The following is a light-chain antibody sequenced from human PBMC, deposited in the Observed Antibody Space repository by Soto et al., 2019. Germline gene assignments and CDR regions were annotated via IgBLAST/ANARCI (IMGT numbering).Light chain of an antibody. CDR2: GAS. CDR1: QSVRSSH. Sequence: EIVLTQSPGTLSLSRGERATLSCRASQSVRSSHLAWYQQKPGQAPRLLIYGASSRATGIPDRFSGSGSGTDFTLTISRLEPEDFAVYYCQQYGSSPLTFGGGTKVEIK. V-gene: IGKV3-20*01. CDR3: QQYGSSPLT. J-gene: IGKJ4*01.